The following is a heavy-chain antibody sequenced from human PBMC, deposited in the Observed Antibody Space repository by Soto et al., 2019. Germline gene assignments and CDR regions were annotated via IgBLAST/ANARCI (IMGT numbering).Heavy chain of an antibody. CDR1: GGSISKFY. CDR3: VRDGSKSLRDWFDP. CDR2: VYATGTT. J-gene: IGHJ5*02. Sequence: PSETLSLTCNVSGGSISKFYWAWIRKTAGNGLEWMGRVYATGTTDYNPSLRSRVAMSVDISKKTFSLRLRSVTGADSGVYYCVRDGSKSLRDWFDPWGQRILVTVSS. V-gene: IGHV4-4*07.